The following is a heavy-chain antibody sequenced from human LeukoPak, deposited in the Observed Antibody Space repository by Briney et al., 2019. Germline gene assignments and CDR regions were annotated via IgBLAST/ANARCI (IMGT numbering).Heavy chain of an antibody. CDR3: ARSVPVAVTGTLDY. Sequence: SETLSLTCAVYGGSFSGHYWSWIRQPPGKGLEWIGVINHSGCTNYHPSLKSGVTISVSNSQNHFSMKLSSVTAADTAVCYLARSVPVAVTGTLDYGGQGTLVTVPS. V-gene: IGHV4-34*01. CDR1: GGSFSGHY. J-gene: IGHJ4*02. D-gene: IGHD6-19*01. CDR2: INHSGCT.